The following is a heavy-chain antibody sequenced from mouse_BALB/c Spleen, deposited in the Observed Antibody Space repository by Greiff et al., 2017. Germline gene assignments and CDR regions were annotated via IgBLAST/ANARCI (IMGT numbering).Heavy chain of an antibody. J-gene: IGHJ4*01. CDR3: ARSSYGNYVDYAMDY. D-gene: IGHD2-10*01. CDR2: INPGSGGT. V-gene: IGHV1-53*01. Sequence: QVQLQQPGAELVKPGASVKLSCKASGYTFTSYWMHWVKQRPGQGLEWIGEINPGSGGTNYNEKFKGKATLTADKSSSTAYMQLSSLTSDDSAVYFCARSSYGNYVDYAMDYWGQGTSVTVSS. CDR1: GYTFTSYW.